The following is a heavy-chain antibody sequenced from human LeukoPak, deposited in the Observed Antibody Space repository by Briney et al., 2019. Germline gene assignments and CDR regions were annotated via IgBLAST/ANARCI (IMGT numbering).Heavy chain of an antibody. CDR2: IIPIFGTA. Sequence: ASVKVSCKASGGTFSSYAISWVRQAPGQGLEWMGGIIPIFGTANYAQKFQGRVTITADESTSTAYMELSGLRSEDTAVYYCARAGQQYYYNSSGSNWFDPWGQGTLVTVSS. CDR1: GGTFSSYA. V-gene: IGHV1-69*13. D-gene: IGHD3-22*01. J-gene: IGHJ5*02. CDR3: ARAGQQYYYNSSGSNWFDP.